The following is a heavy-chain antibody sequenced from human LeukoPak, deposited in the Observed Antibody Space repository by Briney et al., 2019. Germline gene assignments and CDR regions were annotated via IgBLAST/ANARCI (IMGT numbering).Heavy chain of an antibody. D-gene: IGHD4-17*01. CDR2: INPSGGST. CDR1: GYTFTSYF. J-gene: IGHJ4*02. CDR3: ARDSADYGDYDY. V-gene: IGHV1-46*01. Sequence: ASVKVSCKASGYTFTSYFMHWVRQAPGQGLDWMGIINPSGGSTSYAQKFQGRVTMTRYTTTSTVYMELSSLRYEDTAVYYCARDSADYGDYDYWGQGTLVTVSS.